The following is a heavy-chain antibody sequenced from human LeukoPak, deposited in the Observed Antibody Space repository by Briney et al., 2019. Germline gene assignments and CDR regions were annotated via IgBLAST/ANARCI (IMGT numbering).Heavy chain of an antibody. D-gene: IGHD2-15*01. J-gene: IGHJ5*02. CDR2: IHTSANT. V-gene: IGHV4-4*09. Sequence: SETLSLTCAVYGAAISIKYWNCIQPPLGFGLQYLWYIHTSANTNYPPSLKSRLTIPIAKSKNQFSLNMSSVTAADTPVYYCARLVYSLDGSGYNWFDPWGQGTLVTVYS. CDR1: GAAISIKY. CDR3: ARLVYSLDGSGYNWFDP.